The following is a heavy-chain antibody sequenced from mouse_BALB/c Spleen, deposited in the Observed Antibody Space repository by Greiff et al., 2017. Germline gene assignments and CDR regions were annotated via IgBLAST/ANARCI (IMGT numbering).Heavy chain of an antibody. CDR1: GFNIKDTY. D-gene: IGHD1-1*02. CDR3: ARDYGLYYFDY. J-gene: IGHJ2*01. CDR2: IDPANGNT. Sequence: VQLQQSGAELVKPGASVKLSCTASGFNIKDTYMPWVKQRPEQGLEWIGRIDPANGNTKYDPKFQGKATITADTSSNTAYLQLSSLTSEDTAVYYCARDYGLYYFDYWGQGTTLTVSS. V-gene: IGHV14-3*02.